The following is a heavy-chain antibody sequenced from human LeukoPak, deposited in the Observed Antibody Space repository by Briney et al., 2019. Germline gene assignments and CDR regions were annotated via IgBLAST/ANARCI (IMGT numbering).Heavy chain of an antibody. V-gene: IGHV3-7*01. D-gene: IGHD3-16*02. CDR2: IKQDGSEK. J-gene: IGHJ3*02. CDR3: ARDRGYDYVWGSYRYTGAFDI. Sequence: PGGSLRLSCAASGFTFSSYWMSWVRQAPGKGLEWVANIKQDGSEKYYVDSVKGRFTISRDNAKNSLYLQMHSLRAEDTAVYYCARDRGYDYVWGSYRYTGAFDIWGQGTMVTVSS. CDR1: GFTFSSYW.